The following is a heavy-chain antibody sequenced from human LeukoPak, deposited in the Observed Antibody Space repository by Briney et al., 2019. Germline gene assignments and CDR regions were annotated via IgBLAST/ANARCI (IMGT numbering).Heavy chain of an antibody. CDR2: ISGDGGST. V-gene: IGHV3-43*02. Sequence: GGSLRLSCAASGFTFDDYAMHWVRHAPGKGLEWVYLISGDGGSTYYADSVRGRFTISRDNSKNSLYLQMNSLRTEDTALYYCAKGAGPMVRGVRGFDYWGQGTLVTVSS. D-gene: IGHD3-10*01. J-gene: IGHJ4*02. CDR1: GFTFDDYA. CDR3: AKGAGPMVRGVRGFDY.